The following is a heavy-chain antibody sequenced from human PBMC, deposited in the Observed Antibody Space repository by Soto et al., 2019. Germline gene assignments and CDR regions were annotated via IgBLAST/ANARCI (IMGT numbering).Heavy chain of an antibody. J-gene: IGHJ6*02. V-gene: IGHV3-9*01. CDR3: AKASRPTATECSGGSGDYGMDV. CDR2: ISWNSGSI. CDR1: GFTFDDYA. D-gene: IGHD2-15*01. Sequence: GGSLRLSCAASGFTFDDYAMHWVRQAPGKGLEWVSGISWNSGSIGYADSVKGRFTISRDNAKNSLYLQMNSLRAEDTALYYCAKASRPTATECSGGSGDYGMDVWSQGTTVTVAS.